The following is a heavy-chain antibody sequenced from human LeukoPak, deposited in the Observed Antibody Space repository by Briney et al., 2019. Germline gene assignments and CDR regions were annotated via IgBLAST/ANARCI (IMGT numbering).Heavy chain of an antibody. Sequence: ASVKVSCKASGYIFTGYYMHWVRQAPGQGLEWKGRINPNSGGTNYAQKFQGRVTMTRDTSISTAYMELSRLRSDDTAVYYCARDIGIVVVPAAMSAFDMWGQGTMVTVSS. CDR2: INPNSGGT. CDR3: ARDIGIVVVPAAMSAFDM. CDR1: GYIFTGYY. D-gene: IGHD2-2*01. V-gene: IGHV1-2*06. J-gene: IGHJ3*02.